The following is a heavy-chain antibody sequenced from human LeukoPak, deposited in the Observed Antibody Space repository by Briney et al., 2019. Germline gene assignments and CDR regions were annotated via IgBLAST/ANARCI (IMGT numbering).Heavy chain of an antibody. V-gene: IGHV4-59*01. CDR3: ARGVEMATYEFDP. D-gene: IGHD5-24*01. CDR2: IYYTGST. J-gene: IGHJ5*02. CDR1: GGSISSSH. Sequence: SETLSLTCSVSGGSISSSHWNWIRQPPGKGLEWIGYIYYTGSTNYNPSLKSRVTISVDTSKNQFSLKLSSVTAADTAVYYCARGVEMATYEFDPWGQGTLVTVSS.